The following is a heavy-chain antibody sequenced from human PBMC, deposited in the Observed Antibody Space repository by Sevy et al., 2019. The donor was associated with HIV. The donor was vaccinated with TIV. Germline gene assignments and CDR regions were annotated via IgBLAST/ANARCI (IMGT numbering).Heavy chain of an antibody. J-gene: IGHJ4*02. CDR1: GFTFSSYA. Sequence: GGSLRLSCTASGFTFSSYAMYWVSQAPGKGLEWVAVISYDGNNKDYADSVKGRFTISRDNSKNTLYLQMNSLRAEDTAVYYCASHYYDFTGYYYPLHYWGQGTLVTVSS. D-gene: IGHD3-22*01. CDR2: ISYDGNNK. CDR3: ASHYYDFTGYYYPLHY. V-gene: IGHV3-30*04.